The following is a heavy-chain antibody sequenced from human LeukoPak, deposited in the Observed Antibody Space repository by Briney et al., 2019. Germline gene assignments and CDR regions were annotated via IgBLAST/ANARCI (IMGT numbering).Heavy chain of an antibody. CDR3: AKTPYSSSWYVFDY. CDR2: IYPGDSDT. Sequence: GESLKISCKGSGYSLTNYWIGWVRQMPGKGLEWMGIIYPGDSDTRYSPSFQGQVTISADKSISTAYLQWSSLKASDSAIYYCAKTPYSSSWYVFDYWGQGTLVTVSS. D-gene: IGHD6-13*01. CDR1: GYSLTNYW. J-gene: IGHJ4*02. V-gene: IGHV5-51*01.